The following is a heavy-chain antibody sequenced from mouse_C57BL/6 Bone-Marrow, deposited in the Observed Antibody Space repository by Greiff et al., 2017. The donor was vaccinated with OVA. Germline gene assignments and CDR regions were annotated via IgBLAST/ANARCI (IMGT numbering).Heavy chain of an antibody. CDR3: TKGTVVGDFDY. CDR1: GFNIKDDY. D-gene: IGHD1-1*01. CDR2: IDPENGDT. Sequence: EVQLQQSGAELVRPGASVKLSCTASGFNIKDDYMHWVKQRPEQGLEWIGWIDPENGDTEYASKFQGKATITADTSSNTAYLQLSSLTSEDTAVYYCTKGTVVGDFDYWGQGTTLTVSS. V-gene: IGHV14-4*01. J-gene: IGHJ2*01.